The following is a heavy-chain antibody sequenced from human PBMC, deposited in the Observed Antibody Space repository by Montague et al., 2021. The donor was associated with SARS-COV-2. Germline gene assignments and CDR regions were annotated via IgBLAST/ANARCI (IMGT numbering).Heavy chain of an antibody. J-gene: IGHJ4*02. Sequence: SETLSLTCTVSGDSISSFHWSWFRQPPGKGLEWIGYISDSGSTNYNPSLTSRVTMSVDTSKNQFSLKVNSVTAADTAVYYCARHYSATLPAVYWGQGTLVTVSS. CDR1: GDSISSFH. CDR2: ISDSGST. D-gene: IGHD2-15*01. V-gene: IGHV4-59*08. CDR3: ARHYSATLPAVY.